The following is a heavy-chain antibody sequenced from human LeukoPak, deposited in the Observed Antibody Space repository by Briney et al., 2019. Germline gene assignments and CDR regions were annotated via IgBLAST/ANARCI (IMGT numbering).Heavy chain of an antibody. V-gene: IGHV4-34*01. CDR2: INHSGST. CDR3: ARLGITMVRGVIGY. Sequence: PSETLSLTCAVYGGSFSGYYWSWIRQPPGKGLEWIGEINHSGSTNYNPSLKSRVTISVDTSKNQFSLKLSSVTAADTAVYYCARLGITMVRGVIGYWGQGTLVTVSS. J-gene: IGHJ4*02. D-gene: IGHD3-10*01. CDR1: GGSFSGYY.